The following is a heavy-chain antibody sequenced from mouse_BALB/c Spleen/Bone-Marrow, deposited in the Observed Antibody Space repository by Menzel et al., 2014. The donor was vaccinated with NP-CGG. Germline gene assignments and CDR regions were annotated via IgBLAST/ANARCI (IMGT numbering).Heavy chain of an antibody. J-gene: IGHJ4*01. V-gene: IGHV2-2*02. CDR1: GFSLTSYG. CDR2: IWSGGST. Sequence: LQESGPGLVQPSQSLSITCTVSGFSLTSYGVHWVRQSPGKGLEWLGAIWSGGSTDYNAPFISRLNISKDNSKSQVFFKMNSLQANDTAIYYCARNPIRRNAMDYWGQGTSVTVSS. D-gene: IGHD2-12*01. CDR3: ARNPIRRNAMDY.